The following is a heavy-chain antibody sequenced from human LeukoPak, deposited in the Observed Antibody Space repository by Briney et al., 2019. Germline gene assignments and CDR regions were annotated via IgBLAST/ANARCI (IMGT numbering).Heavy chain of an antibody. CDR1: GFTFCSYS. D-gene: IGHD4-17*01. V-gene: IGHV3-48*04. CDR2: ISSSSSTI. Sequence: GGSLRLSCAASGFTFCSYSMNWVRQAPGKGLEWVSYISSSSSTIYYADSVKGRFTISRDNAKNSLYLQMNSLRAEDTAVYYCARDLSGDLTRRGVFDYWGQGTLVTVSS. J-gene: IGHJ4*02. CDR3: ARDLSGDLTRRGVFDY.